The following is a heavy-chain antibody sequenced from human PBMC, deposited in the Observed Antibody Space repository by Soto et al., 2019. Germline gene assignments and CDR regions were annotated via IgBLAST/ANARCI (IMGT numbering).Heavy chain of an antibody. J-gene: IGHJ4*02. CDR3: ARRAETNGWNGFGADKYYFDF. Sequence: QVQLVQSGAEVRKPGASVKVSCEASGYTFTSYDIYWVRQATGQGLEWMGWMNPSTGNSGYAQKFPGRVTMTGDTSISTAHMELSSLRSEDTAVYYCARRAETNGWNGFGADKYYFDFWGQGTLVTVSS. D-gene: IGHD1-1*01. CDR1: GYTFTSYD. V-gene: IGHV1-8*01. CDR2: MNPSTGNS.